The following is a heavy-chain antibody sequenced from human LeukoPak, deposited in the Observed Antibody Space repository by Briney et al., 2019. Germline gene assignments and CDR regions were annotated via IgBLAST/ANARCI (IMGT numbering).Heavy chain of an antibody. J-gene: IGHJ4*02. CDR3: AKGSVGYYYYDSSGYALDY. V-gene: IGHV3-21*01. Sequence: GGSLRLSCAASGFTLSSYSMNWVRQAPGKGLEWVSSISSSSSYIYYADSVKGRFTISRDNAKNSLYLQMNSLRAEDTAVYYCAKGSVGYYYYDSSGYALDYWGQGTLVTVSS. CDR1: GFTLSSYS. D-gene: IGHD3-22*01. CDR2: ISSSSSYI.